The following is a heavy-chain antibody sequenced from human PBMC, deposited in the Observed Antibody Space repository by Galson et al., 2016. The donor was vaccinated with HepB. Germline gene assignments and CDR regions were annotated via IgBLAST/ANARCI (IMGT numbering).Heavy chain of an antibody. CDR2: IKRITDGGTT. J-gene: IGHJ4*02. D-gene: IGHD3-10*01. Sequence: SLRLSCAASGFTFSYAWMSWVRQAPGKGLEWVGRIKRITDGGTTDYAAPVKGRFTISRDGSENRLYLQMNSPKTEDTGVYYCTIARYSSGDYYTYWGQGTLVTVSS. CDR1: GFTFSYAW. V-gene: IGHV3-15*01. CDR3: TIARYSSGDYYTY.